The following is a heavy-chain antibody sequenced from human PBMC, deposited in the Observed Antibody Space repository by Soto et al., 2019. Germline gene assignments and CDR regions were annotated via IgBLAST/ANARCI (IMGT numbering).Heavy chain of an antibody. Sequence: PSETLSLTCAVSSGSISSSNWWSWVRQPPGKGLEWIGEIYHSGSTNYNPSLKSRVTISVDKSKNQFSLKLSSVTAADTAVYYCARDGRYCSSTSCRGVWYFDLWGRGTLVTVSS. V-gene: IGHV4-4*02. CDR2: IYHSGST. J-gene: IGHJ2*01. CDR1: SGSISSSNW. D-gene: IGHD2-2*01. CDR3: ARDGRYCSSTSCRGVWYFDL.